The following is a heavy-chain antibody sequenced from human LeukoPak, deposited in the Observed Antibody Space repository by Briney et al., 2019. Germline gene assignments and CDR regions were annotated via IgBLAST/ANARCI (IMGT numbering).Heavy chain of an antibody. CDR1: GYTFTSYD. CDR3: AREYYYDSPCWFDP. V-gene: IGHV1-8*01. J-gene: IGHJ5*02. CDR2: MNPNSGNT. Sequence: GASVKVSCKASGYTFTSYDINWVRQATGQRLEWMGWMNPNSGNTGYAQKFQGRGTMTRNTSISTAYMELSSLRSEDTAVYYCAREYYYDSPCWFDPWGQGTLVTVSS. D-gene: IGHD3-22*01.